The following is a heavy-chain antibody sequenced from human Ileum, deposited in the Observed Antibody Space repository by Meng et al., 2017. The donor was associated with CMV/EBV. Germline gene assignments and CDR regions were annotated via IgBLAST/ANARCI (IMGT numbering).Heavy chain of an antibody. CDR1: VFAPSTSGEG. Sequence: QIPSKVSRPTLVNPTQTLPPTCSFFVFAPSTSGEGVGWIRQPPGKALEWLALIYRGDDKRYSPSLNSRLTIAKDTSKNEVVLTLTNMGPIDTGTYYCAHFVGGYYPSRPDYWGQGTLVTVSS. J-gene: IGHJ4*02. CDR3: AHFVGGYYPSRPDY. D-gene: IGHD1-26*01. V-gene: IGHV2-5*02. CDR2: IYRGDDK.